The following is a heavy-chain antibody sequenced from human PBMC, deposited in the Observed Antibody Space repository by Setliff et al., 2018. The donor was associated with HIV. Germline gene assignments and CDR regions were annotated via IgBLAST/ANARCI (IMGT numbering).Heavy chain of an antibody. V-gene: IGHV4-39*01. CDR1: GASISSHNYY. CDR3: TIPASSLAPN. J-gene: IGHJ4*02. CDR2: IRSSGDT. Sequence: PSETLSLTCTVSGASISSHNYYWGWIRQSPGKGLEWIASIRSSGDTYYNPSLQSRVIISVDTSNNQFSLKLTSVTAADTAVYYCTIPASSLAPNWGRGTQVTVSS.